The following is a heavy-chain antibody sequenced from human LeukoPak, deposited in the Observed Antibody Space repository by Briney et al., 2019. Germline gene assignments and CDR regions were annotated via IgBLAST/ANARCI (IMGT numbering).Heavy chain of an antibody. CDR2: IYSGGSI. V-gene: IGHV3-53*01. D-gene: IGHD6-19*01. CDR1: GFTVSDNY. CDR3: AKESVAGLDYYYDMDV. J-gene: IGHJ6*02. Sequence: GGSLRLSCAASGFTVSDNYMSWVRQAPGKGLEWVSVIYSGGSIYYTDSVKGRFTISRHNSKNTLYLQMSSLRAEDTAVYYCAKESVAGLDYYYDMDVWGRGTTVTVSS.